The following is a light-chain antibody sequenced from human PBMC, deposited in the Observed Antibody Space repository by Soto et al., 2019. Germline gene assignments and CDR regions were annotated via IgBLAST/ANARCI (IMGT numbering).Light chain of an antibody. Sequence: QSVLTQPASVSGSPGQPITISCTGTSSDVCGYNYVSWYQQHPGKAPKLMIYDVSNRPSGVSKRFSGSKSGNTASLTISWLQAEDEADYYCSSYTSRSLVVFGGGTKVTVL. CDR1: SSDVCGYNY. J-gene: IGLJ2*01. CDR2: DVS. V-gene: IGLV2-14*01. CDR3: SSYTSRSLVV.